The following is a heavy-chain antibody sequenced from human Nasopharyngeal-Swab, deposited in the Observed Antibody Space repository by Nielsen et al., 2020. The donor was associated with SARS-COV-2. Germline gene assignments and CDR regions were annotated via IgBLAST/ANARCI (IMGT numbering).Heavy chain of an antibody. CDR1: GFTFSSYA. CDR3: AKGPGYCSSTSCARKAYFDY. D-gene: IGHD2-2*03. Sequence: GESLKISCAASGFTFSSYAMSWVRQAPGKGLEGVSAISGSGGSTYYADSVKGRFTISRDNSKNTLYLQMNSLRAEDTAVYYCAKGPGYCSSTSCARKAYFDYWGQGTLVTVSS. J-gene: IGHJ4*02. V-gene: IGHV3-23*01. CDR2: ISGSGGST.